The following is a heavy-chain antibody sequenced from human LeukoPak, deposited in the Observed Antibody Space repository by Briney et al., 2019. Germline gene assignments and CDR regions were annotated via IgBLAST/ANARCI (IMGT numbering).Heavy chain of an antibody. CDR1: GYTFTGCY. Sequence: ASVKVSCKASGYTFTGCYMHWVRQAPGQGLEWRGRINPNSGGTNYAQKFQGRVTMTRDTSISTAYMELSRLRSDDTAVYYCARDDSDMVRGVISEYWGQGTLVTVSS. CDR2: INPNSGGT. V-gene: IGHV1-2*06. CDR3: ARDDSDMVRGVISEY. J-gene: IGHJ4*02. D-gene: IGHD3-10*01.